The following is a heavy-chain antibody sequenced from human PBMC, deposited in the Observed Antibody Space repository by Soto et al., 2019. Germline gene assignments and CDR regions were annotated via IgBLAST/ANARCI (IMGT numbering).Heavy chain of an antibody. CDR2: INPDGSTT. CDR1: EFTFSAYW. Sequence: EVQLAESGGGLVQPGGSLRLSCAASEFTFSAYWMHWVRQAPGKGLVWVSRINPDGSTTSYADSVKGRFTISRDNAKNTVYLQVNSLRDEDTAVYYCARVGVGAYHFDYWGQGTLVTVSS. J-gene: IGHJ4*02. CDR3: ARVGVGAYHFDY. D-gene: IGHD1-26*01. V-gene: IGHV3-74*01.